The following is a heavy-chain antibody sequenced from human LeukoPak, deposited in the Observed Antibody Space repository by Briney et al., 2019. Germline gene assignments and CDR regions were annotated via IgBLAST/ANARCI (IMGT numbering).Heavy chain of an antibody. J-gene: IGHJ4*02. CDR2: ISSSSSYI. CDR1: GFSFSTYS. CDR3: AGVPSDY. Sequence: GGSLRLSCAASGFSFSTYSMNWVRQAPGKGLEWVSCISSSSSYIYYADSVKGRFTISRDNAKNSVYLEMNSLRVEDTAVYYCAGVPSDYWGQGTLVTVSS. V-gene: IGHV3-21*01.